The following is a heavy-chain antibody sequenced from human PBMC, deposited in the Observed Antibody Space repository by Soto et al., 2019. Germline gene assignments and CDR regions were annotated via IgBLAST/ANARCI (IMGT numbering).Heavy chain of an antibody. D-gene: IGHD3-22*01. CDR3: ASGQGGYNGHFDY. Sequence: ESLKISCKGSGYSYTSYWIVWFRQIPGRGLEWMGIINPADSETNYSPSFQGQVTISADRSTSTAFLQWSSLKAADTAVYYCASGQGGYNGHFDYWGQGTLVTVSS. V-gene: IGHV5-51*01. CDR2: INPADSET. CDR1: GYSYTSYW. J-gene: IGHJ4*02.